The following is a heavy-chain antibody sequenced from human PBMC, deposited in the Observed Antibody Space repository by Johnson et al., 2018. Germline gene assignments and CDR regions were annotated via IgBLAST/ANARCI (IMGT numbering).Heavy chain of an antibody. CDR1: GFTFSSYD. D-gene: IGHD1-26*01. CDR3: ARMKWELLGRYFQH. CDR2: IGTAGAT. Sequence: VQLVQSGGGLVQPGGSLRLSCAASGFTFSSYDMHWVRQATGKGLEWVSAIGTAGATYYPGSVKGRFTISRDNSKNTLYLQMNSLRAEDTAVYYCARMKWELLGRYFQHWGQGTLVTVSS. J-gene: IGHJ1*01. V-gene: IGHV3-13*01.